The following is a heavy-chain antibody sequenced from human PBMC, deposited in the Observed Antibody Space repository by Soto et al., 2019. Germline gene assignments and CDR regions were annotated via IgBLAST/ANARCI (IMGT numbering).Heavy chain of an antibody. CDR3: ARGRSFSYDSTPPPMSEH. D-gene: IGHD3-10*01. J-gene: IGHJ1*01. Sequence: WGSLRLSCAGSGFAFSTFDIHWVRQAPGKGLEWVSGIGTLIDTFYAASVQGRFTISRQNAKNSVYLQMNSLRAGDTAFYYCARGRSFSYDSTPPPMSEHWGKGNMVIVSA. CDR1: GFAFSTFD. V-gene: IGHV3-13*01. CDR2: IGTLIDT.